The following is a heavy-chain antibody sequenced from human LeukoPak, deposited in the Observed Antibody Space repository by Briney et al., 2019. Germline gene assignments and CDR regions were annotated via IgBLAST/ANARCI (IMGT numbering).Heavy chain of an antibody. V-gene: IGHV3-9*01. J-gene: IGHJ3*02. CDR1: GFTFDDYA. D-gene: IGHD3-10*01. CDR2: ISWNSGSI. Sequence: PGRSLRLSCAASGFTFDDYAMHWVRHAPGKGLEWVSGISWNSGSIGYADSVKGRFTISRDNAKNSLYLQMNSLRAEDTALYYCAKDLKHGSGSYFYAFDIWGQGTMVTVSS. CDR3: AKDLKHGSGSYFYAFDI.